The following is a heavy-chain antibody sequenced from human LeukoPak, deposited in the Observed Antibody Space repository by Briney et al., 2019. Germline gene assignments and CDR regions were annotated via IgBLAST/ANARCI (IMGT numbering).Heavy chain of an antibody. D-gene: IGHD3-3*01. CDR2: FIPFFGTA. V-gene: IGHV1-69*13. CDR3: ARGGITIFGVVIKSCNWFDP. CDR1: GGAFTSYA. Sequence: SVKVSCXVSGGAFTSYAISWLRQAPGQGLEWMGGFIPFFGTAKYAQKFQGRVTITADEYSSTAYMELSGLRSQDTAVYYCARGGITIFGVVIKSCNWFDPWGQGTLVTVSS. J-gene: IGHJ5*02.